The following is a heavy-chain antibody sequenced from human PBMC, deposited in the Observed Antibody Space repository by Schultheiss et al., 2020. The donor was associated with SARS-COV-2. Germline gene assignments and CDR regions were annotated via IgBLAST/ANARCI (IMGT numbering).Heavy chain of an antibody. D-gene: IGHD3-22*01. CDR2: ISAYNGNT. J-gene: IGHJ4*02. CDR1: GYTFTSYG. Sequence: ASVKVSCKASGYTFTSYGISWVRQAPGQGLEWMGWISAYNGNTNYAQKLQGRVTMTTDTSTSTAYMELSSLRSEDTAVYYCARDMRYYDSSGYFGYWGQGTLVTVSS. CDR3: ARDMRYYDSSGYFGY. V-gene: IGHV1-18*01.